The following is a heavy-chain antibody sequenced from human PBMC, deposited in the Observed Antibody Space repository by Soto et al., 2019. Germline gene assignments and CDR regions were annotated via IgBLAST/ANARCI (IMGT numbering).Heavy chain of an antibody. CDR1: GGSISSSSYY. J-gene: IGHJ4*02. CDR2: IYYSGST. CDR3: ARAEKPPIAAAVTGDFDY. V-gene: IGHV4-39*07. Sequence: SETLSLTCTVSGGSISSSSYYWGWIRQPPGKGLEWIGSIYYSGSTYYNPSLKSRVTISVDTSKNQFSLKLSSVTAADTAMYYCARAEKPPIAAAVTGDFDYWGQGTLVTVSS. D-gene: IGHD6-13*01.